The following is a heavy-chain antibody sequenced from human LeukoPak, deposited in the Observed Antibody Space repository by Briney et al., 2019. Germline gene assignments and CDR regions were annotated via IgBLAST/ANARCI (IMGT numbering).Heavy chain of an antibody. CDR2: ISSSGSTI. D-gene: IGHD3-10*01. J-gene: IGHJ4*02. V-gene: IGHV3-48*03. CDR3: ARDLSITMVRGVILDY. Sequence: GGSLRLSCAASGFTFSSYEMNWVRQAPGKGLEWVSYISSSGSTIYYADSVKGRFTISRDNAKNSLYLQMNSLRAEDTAVYYCARDLSITMVRGVILDYWGQGTLVTVSS. CDR1: GFTFSSYE.